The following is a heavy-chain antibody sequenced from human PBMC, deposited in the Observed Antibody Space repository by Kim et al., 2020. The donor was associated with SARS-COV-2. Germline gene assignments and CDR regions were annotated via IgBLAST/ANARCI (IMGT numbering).Heavy chain of an antibody. Sequence: APKLQGRVTMTTDTSTSTAYMELRSLRSDDTAVYYCARDGVGATWPVDYWGQGTLVTVSS. D-gene: IGHD1-26*01. CDR3: ARDGVGATWPVDY. V-gene: IGHV1-18*01. J-gene: IGHJ4*02.